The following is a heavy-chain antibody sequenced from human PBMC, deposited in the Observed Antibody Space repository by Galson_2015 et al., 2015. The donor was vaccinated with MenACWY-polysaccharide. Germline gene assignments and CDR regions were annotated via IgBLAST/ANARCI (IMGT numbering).Heavy chain of an antibody. CDR2: IKEDGSET. CDR3: RRSLDY. Sequence: SLRLSCAASGFSFSTSWLNWVRQAPGKGLEWVADIKEDGSETYYLDSVKGRFIISRDNAKNSLYLQMSSLRADDTAVYYCRRSLDYWGQGAPVTVSS. V-gene: IGHV3-7*01. J-gene: IGHJ4*02. CDR1: GFSFSTSW.